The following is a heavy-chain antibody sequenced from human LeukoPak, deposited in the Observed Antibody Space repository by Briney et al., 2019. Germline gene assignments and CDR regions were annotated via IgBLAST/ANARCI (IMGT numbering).Heavy chain of an antibody. V-gene: IGHV4-38-2*02. CDR1: GYSISSGYY. D-gene: IGHD3-3*01. Sequence: SETLSLTCTVSGYSISSGYYWGWIRQPPGKGLEWIGSIYHSGGTYYNPSLKSRGTISVDTSNNQFSLKLSSVTAADTAVYYCARVAFWSGYYWGQGTLVTVSS. CDR3: ARVAFWSGYY. CDR2: IYHSGGT. J-gene: IGHJ4*02.